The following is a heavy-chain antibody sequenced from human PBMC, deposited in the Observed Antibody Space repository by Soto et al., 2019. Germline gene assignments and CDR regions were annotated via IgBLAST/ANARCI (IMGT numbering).Heavy chain of an antibody. CDR3: ARVPRRITMIVVVTNDWYFDL. D-gene: IGHD3-22*01. Sequence: GGSLRLSCAASGFAFYYYSMNWVRQAPGKGLEWVSSISSSSSYIYYADSVKGRFTISRDNAKNSLYLQMNSLRAEDTAVYYCARVPRRITMIVVVTNDWYFDLWGRGTLVTVSS. CDR2: ISSSSSYI. J-gene: IGHJ2*01. CDR1: GFAFYYYS. V-gene: IGHV3-21*01.